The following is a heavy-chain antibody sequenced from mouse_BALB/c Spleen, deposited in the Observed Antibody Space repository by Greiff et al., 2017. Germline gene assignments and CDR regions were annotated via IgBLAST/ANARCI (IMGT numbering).Heavy chain of an antibody. CDR2: ISSGGSYT. Sequence: EVQGVESGGGLVKPGGSLKLSCAASGFTFSSYTMSWVRQTPEKRLEWVATISSGGSYTYYPDSVKGRFTISRDNAKNTLYLQMSSLKSEDTAMYYCTRDVSTMITTDFDYWGQGTTLTVSS. V-gene: IGHV5-6-4*01. CDR3: TRDVSTMITTDFDY. D-gene: IGHD2-4*01. CDR1: GFTFSSYT. J-gene: IGHJ2*01.